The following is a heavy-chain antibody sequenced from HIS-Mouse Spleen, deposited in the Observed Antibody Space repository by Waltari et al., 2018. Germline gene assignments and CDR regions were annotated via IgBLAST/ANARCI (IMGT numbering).Heavy chain of an antibody. V-gene: IGHV3-53*01. Sequence: EVQLVESGGGLIQPGGSLRLSCAASGFSASSNYMIWVRRAHGKGLWWVSVIYSGGSKYYADSVKGRFTISRDNSKNTLYLQMNSLRAEDTAVYYCARVGSQTRWGWFDYWGQGTLVTVSS. CDR3: ARVGSQTRWGWFDY. J-gene: IGHJ4*02. CDR2: IYSGGSK. CDR1: GFSASSNY. D-gene: IGHD7-27*01.